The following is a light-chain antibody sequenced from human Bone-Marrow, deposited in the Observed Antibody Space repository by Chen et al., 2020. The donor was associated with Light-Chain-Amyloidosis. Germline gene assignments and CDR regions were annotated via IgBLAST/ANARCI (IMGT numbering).Light chain of an antibody. CDR1: NIGSTS. V-gene: IGLV3-21*02. CDR2: DDR. J-gene: IGLJ3*02. Sequence: SYVLTQPSSVSMAPGQTATIACGGNNIGSTSVHWYQQTPGQAPLLVVYDDRDRPPGIPERLAGSNSGNTATLTISRVEAGDEADYYCQVWDRSSDRPVVGGGTKLTVL. CDR3: QVWDRSSDRPV.